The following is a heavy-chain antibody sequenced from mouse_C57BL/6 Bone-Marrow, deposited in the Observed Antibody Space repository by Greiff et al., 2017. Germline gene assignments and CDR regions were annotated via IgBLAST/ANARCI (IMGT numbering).Heavy chain of an antibody. CDR3: ASGDGYYFDY. V-gene: IGHV5-12*01. CDR1: GFTFSDYY. Sequence: EVKLVESGGGLVQPGGSLKLSCAASGFTFSDYYMYWVRQTPEKRLEWVAYISNGGGSTYYPDTVKGRFTISRDNAKNTLYLQMSRLKSEDTAMYYCASGDGYYFDYWGQGTTLTVSS. D-gene: IGHD2-3*01. CDR2: ISNGGGST. J-gene: IGHJ2*01.